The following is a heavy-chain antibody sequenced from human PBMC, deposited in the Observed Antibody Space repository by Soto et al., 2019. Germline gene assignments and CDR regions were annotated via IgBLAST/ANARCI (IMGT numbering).Heavy chain of an antibody. Sequence: QVLLQESGPGLMKPSRTLSLTCTVSVLTISSASYYWSWIRQHPGKGLEWVGNIYYNGSTYYSPSLKSRVTLWVDTSKNQFSLRLASVTAADTAVYYCARYRISGSWSKFDYWGQGTLVTVSS. CDR2: IYYNGST. J-gene: IGHJ4*02. CDR1: VLTISSASYY. CDR3: ARYRISGSWSKFDY. V-gene: IGHV4-31*03. D-gene: IGHD6-13*01.